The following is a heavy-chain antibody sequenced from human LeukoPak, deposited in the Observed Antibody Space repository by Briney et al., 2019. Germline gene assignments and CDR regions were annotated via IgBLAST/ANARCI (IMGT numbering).Heavy chain of an antibody. Sequence: SETLSLTCTVSGGSISSSSYYWGWIRQPPGKGLEWIGSIYYSGSTYYNPSLKSRVTISVDTSKNQFSLKLSSVTAADTAVYYCARVRGMIQLWIFDYWGQGTLVTVSS. CDR2: IYYSGST. D-gene: IGHD5-18*01. V-gene: IGHV4-39*07. J-gene: IGHJ4*02. CDR1: GGSISSSSYY. CDR3: ARVRGMIQLWIFDY.